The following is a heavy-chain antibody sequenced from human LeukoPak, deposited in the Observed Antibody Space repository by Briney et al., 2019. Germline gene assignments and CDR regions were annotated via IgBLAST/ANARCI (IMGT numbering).Heavy chain of an antibody. D-gene: IGHD3-22*01. Sequence: ASVKVSCMASGYTFTGYHMHWVRQAPGQGLEWMGWINPNSGGTNYAQKFQGRVTMTRDTSISTAYMELSRLRSDDTAVYYCVDSSVYLGLPVYWGQGTLVTVSS. V-gene: IGHV1-2*02. J-gene: IGHJ4*02. CDR2: INPNSGGT. CDR3: VDSSVYLGLPVY. CDR1: GYTFTGYH.